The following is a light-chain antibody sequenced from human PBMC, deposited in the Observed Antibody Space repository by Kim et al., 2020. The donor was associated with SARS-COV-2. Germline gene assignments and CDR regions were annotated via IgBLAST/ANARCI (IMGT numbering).Light chain of an antibody. CDR2: LNSDGSH. CDR1: SGHSSEA. V-gene: IGLV4-69*01. Sequence: ASVKLTCTPSSGHSSEAIAWHQQQPEKGPRYLMKLNSDGSHSKGDGIPDRFSGSSSGAERCLTISSLQAEDEADYYCQTWGAGIRVFGGGTQLTVL. CDR3: QTWGAGIRV. J-gene: IGLJ3*02.